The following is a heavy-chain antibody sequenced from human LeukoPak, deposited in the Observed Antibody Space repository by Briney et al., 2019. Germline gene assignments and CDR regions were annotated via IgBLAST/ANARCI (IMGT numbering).Heavy chain of an antibody. Sequence: GGSLRLSCAGSGFTFNHFGMTWVRQAPGKGLEWVSAITGSGTKTYYADSVEGRFTISRDNAKNTVYLQMNSLRAEDTAVYYCATDLGWGQGTLVIVSS. CDR2: ITGSGTKT. CDR1: GFTFNHFG. V-gene: IGHV3-23*01. D-gene: IGHD4-17*01. J-gene: IGHJ4*02. CDR3: ATDLG.